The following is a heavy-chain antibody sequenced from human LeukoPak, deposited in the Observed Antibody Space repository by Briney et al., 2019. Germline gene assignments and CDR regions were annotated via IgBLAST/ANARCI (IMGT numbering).Heavy chain of an antibody. V-gene: IGHV4-30-2*01. J-gene: IGHJ2*01. D-gene: IGHD4-17*01. CDR2: IYHSGST. CDR3: ARLSDYGDYAVYWYFDL. CDR1: GFTISSGGYY. Sequence: PSETLTLTCTVSGFTISSGGYYWSWIRQPPGQGLEWIGYIYHSGSTYYNPSLKSRVTITVDTSKNQFSLKLSSVNAADTAVYYCARLSDYGDYAVYWYFDLWGRGTLVTVSS.